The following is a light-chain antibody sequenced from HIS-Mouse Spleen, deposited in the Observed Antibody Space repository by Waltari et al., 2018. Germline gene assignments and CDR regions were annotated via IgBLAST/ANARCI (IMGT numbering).Light chain of an antibody. CDR1: TPNIGNNP. Sequence: QSVLTQPPSVSEAPRQRVTISCSGSTPNIGNNPVNRYQPLPGKAPKLLIYYDDLLPSGVSDRFSGSKSGTSASLAISGLQSEDEADYYCAAWDDSLNGWVFGGGTKLTVL. J-gene: IGLJ3*02. V-gene: IGLV1-36*01. CDR2: YDD. CDR3: AAWDDSLNGWV.